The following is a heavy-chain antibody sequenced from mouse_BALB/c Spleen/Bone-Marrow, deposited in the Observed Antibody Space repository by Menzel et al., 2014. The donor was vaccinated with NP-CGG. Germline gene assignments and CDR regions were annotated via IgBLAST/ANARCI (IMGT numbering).Heavy chain of an antibody. CDR3: ARSDGNYDYAMDY. D-gene: IGHD2-1*01. CDR2: ISSGSSTI. CDR1: GFTFSSFG. V-gene: IGHV5-17*02. Sequence: EVKLMESGGGLVQPGGSRKLSCAASGFTFSSFGMHWVRQAPEKGLEWVAYISSGSSTIYYADTVKGRFTISRDNPKYTLFLQMTSLRSEDTAMYYCARSDGNYDYAMDYWGQGTSVTVSS. J-gene: IGHJ4*01.